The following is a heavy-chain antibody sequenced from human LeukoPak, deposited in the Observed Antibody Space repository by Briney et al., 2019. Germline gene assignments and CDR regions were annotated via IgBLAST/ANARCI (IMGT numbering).Heavy chain of an antibody. CDR1: GVSISSGGYY. D-gene: IGHD3-10*01. CDR2: IYYSGST. V-gene: IGHV4-31*03. Sequence: SETLSLTCTVSGVSISSGGYYWRWIRQHPGRGLEWIAYIYYSGSTYYNQSLKSRVTISVDTSKNQFSLKLSSVTAADTAVYYCARVNYYGSGSYQYYFDYWGQGTLVTVSS. J-gene: IGHJ4*02. CDR3: ARVNYYGSGSYQYYFDY.